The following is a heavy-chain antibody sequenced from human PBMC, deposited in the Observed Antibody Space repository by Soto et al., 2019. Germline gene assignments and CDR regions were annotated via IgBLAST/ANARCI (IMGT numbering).Heavy chain of an antibody. CDR3: ARKQAGFFYGIDY. CDR1: GGSINSGGYY. CDR2: IADFGYT. D-gene: IGHD3-3*01. V-gene: IGHV4-31*03. Sequence: SLSLTCTVSGGSINSGGYYWTWLLQHPGKGLEWLGYIADFGYTFYNPSLQSRVILSMDTSKSQFSLKLSSATAADTAVYFCARKQAGFFYGIDYWGQGTLVTVSS. J-gene: IGHJ4*02.